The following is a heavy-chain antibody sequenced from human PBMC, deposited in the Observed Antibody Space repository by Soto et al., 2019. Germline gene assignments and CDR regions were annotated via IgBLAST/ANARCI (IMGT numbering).Heavy chain of an antibody. CDR2: IYYSGST. D-gene: IGHD5-12*01. CDR1: GGSVSSDNYY. V-gene: IGHV4-61*01. Sequence: SETLSVTCTVSGGSVSSDNYYWNWIRQPPGKGLEWIGYIYYSGSTNYNPSLKSRVTISVDTSKNQFSLNLTSVTAADTAVYFCAKGAGWRWLPVQFENWGQGTPVT. J-gene: IGHJ4*02. CDR3: AKGAGWRWLPVQFEN.